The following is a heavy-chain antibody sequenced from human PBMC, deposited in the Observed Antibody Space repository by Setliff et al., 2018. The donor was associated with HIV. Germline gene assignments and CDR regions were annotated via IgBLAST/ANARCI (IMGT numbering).Heavy chain of an antibody. CDR3: ARAYDILIVNAFDV. J-gene: IGHJ3*01. V-gene: IGHV3-53*01. CDR2: VYSGGST. Sequence: GGSLRLSCAASGFTVENYYMSWVRQAPGKGLEWVSVVYSGGSTYYADSVKGRLTIYRDIPRNSLYLQMNNLRAEDTAVYYCARAYDILIVNAFDVWGPGTMVTVSS. D-gene: IGHD3-9*01. CDR1: GFTVENYY.